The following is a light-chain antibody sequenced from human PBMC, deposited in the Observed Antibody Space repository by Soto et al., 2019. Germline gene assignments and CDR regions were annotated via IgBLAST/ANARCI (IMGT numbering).Light chain of an antibody. CDR3: QQLNSYPRT. Sequence: DIQMTQSPSSLSASVGDRVTITCRASQSISSYLNWYQQKPGKAPKLLIYAASSLQSGVPSRFSGSGSGTDFTLTIGSLQPEDFATYYCQQLNSYPRTFGQGTRLEIK. CDR2: AAS. J-gene: IGKJ5*01. V-gene: IGKV1-39*01. CDR1: QSISSY.